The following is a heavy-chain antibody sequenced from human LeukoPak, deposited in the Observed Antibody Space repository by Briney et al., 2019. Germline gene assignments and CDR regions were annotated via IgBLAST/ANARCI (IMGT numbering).Heavy chain of an antibody. J-gene: IGHJ4*02. V-gene: IGHV3-7*01. CDR1: GFTFSTYW. CDR3: ARDRLWLNY. D-gene: IGHD2/OR15-2a*01. Sequence: PGGSLRLSCAVSGFTFSTYWMSWVRQAPGKGLAWVASIKQDGSEKYYVDSVKGRFTISRDSAKNSLYLQMDSLRAEDTAVYYCARDRLWLNYWGQGTLVTVSS. CDR2: IKQDGSEK.